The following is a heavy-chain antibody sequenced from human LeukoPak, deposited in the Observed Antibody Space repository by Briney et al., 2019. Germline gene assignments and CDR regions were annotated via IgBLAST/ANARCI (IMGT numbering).Heavy chain of an antibody. D-gene: IGHD5-18*01. CDR1: GFTFSSYW. Sequence: PGGSLRLSCAASGFTFSSYWMHWVRQAPGKGLVWVSRINSDGSSTSYADSVKGRFTISRDNAKSTLCLQMNSLRAEDTAVYYCARAQLWSHFDYWGQGTLVTVSS. V-gene: IGHV3-74*01. CDR2: INSDGSST. CDR3: ARAQLWSHFDY. J-gene: IGHJ4*02.